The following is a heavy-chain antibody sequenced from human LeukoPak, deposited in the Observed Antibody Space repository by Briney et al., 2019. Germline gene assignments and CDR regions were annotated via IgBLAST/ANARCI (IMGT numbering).Heavy chain of an antibody. J-gene: IGHJ6*02. Sequence: SETLSLTCTVSGGSISSYYWSWIRQPPGKGLEWIGYIYYSGSTNYNPSLKSRVTISVDTSKNQFSLKLSSVTAADTAVYYCARAVAGRFLGGIDVWGPGTTVTVSS. V-gene: IGHV4-59*08. CDR3: ARAVAGRFLGGIDV. D-gene: IGHD6-19*01. CDR1: GGSISSYY. CDR2: IYYSGST.